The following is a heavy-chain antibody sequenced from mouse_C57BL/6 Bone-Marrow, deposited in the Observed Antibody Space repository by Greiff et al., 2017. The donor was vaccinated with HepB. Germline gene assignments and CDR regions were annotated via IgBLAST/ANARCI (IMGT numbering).Heavy chain of an antibody. Sequence: VQLQESGAELVRPGASVTLSCKASGYTFTDYEMHWVKQTPVHGLEWIGAIDPETGGTAYNQKFKGKAILTADKSSSTAYMELRSLTSEDSAVYYCTRVYYGYDGFAYWGQGTLVTVSA. J-gene: IGHJ3*01. CDR2: IDPETGGT. V-gene: IGHV1-15*01. CDR1: GYTFTDYE. CDR3: TRVYYGYDGFAY. D-gene: IGHD2-2*01.